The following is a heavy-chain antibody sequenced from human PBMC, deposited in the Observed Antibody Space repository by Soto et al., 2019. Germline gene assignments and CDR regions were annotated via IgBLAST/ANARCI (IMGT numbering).Heavy chain of an antibody. V-gene: IGHV3-23*01. CDR2: IHGSAGGA. CDR3: AKDAVSANGEWDWFDP. D-gene: IGHD2-21*02. Sequence: GGSLRLSCAASGFTFSSYAMTWVRQAPGKGLEWVSSIHGSAGGAYYSDSVKGRFTVSRADSQKTLFLQMTSLRVDDTAIYYCAKDAVSANGEWDWFDPWGQGILVTVS. CDR1: GFTFSSYA. J-gene: IGHJ5*02.